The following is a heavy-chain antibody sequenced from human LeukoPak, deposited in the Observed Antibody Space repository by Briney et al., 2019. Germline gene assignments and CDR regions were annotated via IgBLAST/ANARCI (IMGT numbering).Heavy chain of an antibody. CDR3: ARGDISSRGWLDP. CDR1: GYSFASYG. D-gene: IGHD5-12*01. CDR2: ISAYNGNT. Sequence: RGASVKVSCKASGYSFASYGLSWVRQAPGQGLEWMGWISAYNGNTNYAQKVQGRVTMTTDTSTSTAYMELRSLRSDDTAVYYCARGDISSRGWLDPWGQGTLVTVSS. J-gene: IGHJ5*02. V-gene: IGHV1-18*01.